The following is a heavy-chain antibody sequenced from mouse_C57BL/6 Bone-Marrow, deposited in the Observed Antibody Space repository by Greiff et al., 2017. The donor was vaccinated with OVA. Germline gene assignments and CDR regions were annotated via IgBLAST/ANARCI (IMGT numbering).Heavy chain of an antibody. V-gene: IGHV6-3*01. CDR3: TTEYYYGSSPYY. J-gene: IGHJ2*01. D-gene: IGHD1-1*01. Sequence: EVQLMESGGGLVQPGGSMKLSCVASGFTFSNYWMNWVRQSPEKGLEWVAQIRLKSDNYATHYAESVKGRFTISRDDSKSSVYLQMSNLRAEDTGIYYCTTEYYYGSSPYYWGQGTTLTVSS. CDR1: GFTFSNYW. CDR2: IRLKSDNYAT.